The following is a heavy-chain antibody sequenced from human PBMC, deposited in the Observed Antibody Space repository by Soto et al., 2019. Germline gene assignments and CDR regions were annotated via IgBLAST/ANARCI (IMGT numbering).Heavy chain of an antibody. D-gene: IGHD3-16*02. J-gene: IGHJ3*02. CDR2: ISSSSSTI. CDR3: ARDPRWPGAFDI. CDR1: GFTFSSYS. V-gene: IGHV3-48*01. Sequence: EVQLVESGGGLVQPGGSLRLSCAASGFTFSSYSMNWVRQAPGKGLERVSYISSSSSTIYYADSVKGRFTISRDNAKNSLYLQMNSLRAEDTAVYYCARDPRWPGAFDIWGQGTMVTVSS.